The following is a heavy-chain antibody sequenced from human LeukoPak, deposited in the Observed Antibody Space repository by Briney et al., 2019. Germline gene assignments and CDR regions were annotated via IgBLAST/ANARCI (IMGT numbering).Heavy chain of an antibody. CDR3: ARVAYSGYDRPRSP. Sequence: SETLSLTCAVYGGSFSGYYWSWIRQPPGKGLEWIGEINHSGSTNYNPSLKSRVTISVDTSKNQFSLKLSSVTAADTAVYYCARVAYSGYDRPRSPWGQGSLVIVSS. CDR1: GGSFSGYY. D-gene: IGHD5-12*01. J-gene: IGHJ5*02. CDR2: INHSGST. V-gene: IGHV4-34*01.